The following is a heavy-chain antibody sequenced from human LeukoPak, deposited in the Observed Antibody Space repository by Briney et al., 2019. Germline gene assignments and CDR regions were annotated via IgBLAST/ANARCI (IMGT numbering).Heavy chain of an antibody. CDR1: GFTFSSYA. Sequence: GGSLRLSCVASGFTFSSYAMSWVHQAPGKGLEWVSGISGSGGSTYYADSVKGRFTISRDNSKSTLFLQMNSLRAEDTAVYYCAKETYSSGWYPYFDYWGQGTLVTVSS. J-gene: IGHJ4*02. CDR2: ISGSGGST. CDR3: AKETYSSGWYPYFDY. V-gene: IGHV3-23*01. D-gene: IGHD6-19*01.